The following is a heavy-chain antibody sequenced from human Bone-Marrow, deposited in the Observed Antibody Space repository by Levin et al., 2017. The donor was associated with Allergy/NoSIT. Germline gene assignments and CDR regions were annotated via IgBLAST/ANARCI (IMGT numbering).Heavy chain of an antibody. CDR3: ARDLHLLRSSRIEYYYYGMDV. J-gene: IGHJ6*02. D-gene: IGHD6-13*01. CDR2: IWYDGSNK. V-gene: IGHV3-33*01. CDR1: GFTFSSYG. Sequence: GGSLRLSCAASGFTFSSYGMHWVRQAPGKGLEWVAVIWYDGSNKYYADSVKGRFTISRDNSKNTLYLQMNSLRAEDTAVYYCARDLHLLRSSRIEYYYYGMDVWGQGTTVTVSS.